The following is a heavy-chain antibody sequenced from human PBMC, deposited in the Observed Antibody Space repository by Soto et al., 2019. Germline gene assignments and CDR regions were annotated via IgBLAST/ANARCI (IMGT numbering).Heavy chain of an antibody. Sequence: QVQLVESGGGVVQPGRSLRLSCAASGFTFSNYGMHWVRQAPGKGLEWVAVIWYDGSNKYYADSVKGRFTISRDNSKNPLYLQMDSLRAEDTAVYYGARAAAGNSPFDYWGQGTLVTVSS. D-gene: IGHD6-13*01. V-gene: IGHV3-33*01. CDR2: IWYDGSNK. CDR1: GFTFSNYG. J-gene: IGHJ4*02. CDR3: ARAAAGNSPFDY.